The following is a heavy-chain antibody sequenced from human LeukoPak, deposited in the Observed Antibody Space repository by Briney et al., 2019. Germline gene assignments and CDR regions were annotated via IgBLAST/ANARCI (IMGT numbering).Heavy chain of an antibody. CDR2: ISSSGSTI. V-gene: IGHV3-48*02. Sequence: GGSLRLSCAASGFTFITYSMNWVRQAPGKGLGWVSYISSSGSTIYYADSVKGRFTISRDNAKNSLYLQMNSLRDEDTAVYYCVREDPSEYGSIDYWGQGTLVTVSS. CDR1: GFTFITYS. J-gene: IGHJ4*02. CDR3: VREDPSEYGSIDY. D-gene: IGHD3-10*01.